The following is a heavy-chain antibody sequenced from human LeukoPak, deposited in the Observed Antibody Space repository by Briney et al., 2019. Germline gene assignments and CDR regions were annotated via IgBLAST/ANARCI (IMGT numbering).Heavy chain of an antibody. CDR1: GGSISSNTYY. D-gene: IGHD3-10*01. J-gene: IGHJ4*02. CDR2: IYYSGST. V-gene: IGHV4-39*01. Sequence: SETLSLTYTVSGGSISSNTYYWGWIRRPPGKGLEWIGGIYYSGSTYYNPSLKSRVTISVDTSKNQFSLKLSSVTAGDTAVYYCARSLYNFGGYFDYWGQGTLVTVSS. CDR3: ARSLYNFGGYFDY.